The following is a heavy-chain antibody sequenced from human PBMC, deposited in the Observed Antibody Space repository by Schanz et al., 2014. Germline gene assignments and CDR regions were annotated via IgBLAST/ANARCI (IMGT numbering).Heavy chain of an antibody. CDR2: INTGSGDT. CDR3: ARSAGRDFWSGYYARFDY. V-gene: IGHV1-3*04. J-gene: IGHJ4*01. Sequence: QVHLVQSGAEVKRPGASVKVSCKASEYSFTSYSMHWVRQAPGQRLEWMGWINTGSGDTKYSQNFQGRVTMTTDTSTSTVYMELRSLRSDDTAVYYGARSAGRDFWSGYYARFDYSRHGTLVCVSS. D-gene: IGHD3-3*01. CDR1: EYSFTSYS.